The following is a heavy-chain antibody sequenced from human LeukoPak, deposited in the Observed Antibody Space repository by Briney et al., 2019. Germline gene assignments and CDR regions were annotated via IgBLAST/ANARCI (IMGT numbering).Heavy chain of an antibody. Sequence: GGSLRLSCAASGFTFSSYWMHWVRQAPGKGPVWISRINAHGSSTNYADSVEGRFTISKDNTKNTVYLQRHSLSAEDTAMYYCTFSSYGDHIGVDAFDMWGQGTMVTVSS. CDR1: GFTFSSYW. CDR3: TFSSYGDHIGVDAFDM. V-gene: IGHV3-74*01. D-gene: IGHD4-17*01. J-gene: IGHJ3*02. CDR2: INAHGSST.